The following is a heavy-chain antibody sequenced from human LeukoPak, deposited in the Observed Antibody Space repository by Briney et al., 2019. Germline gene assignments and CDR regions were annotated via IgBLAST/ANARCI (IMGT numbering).Heavy chain of an antibody. D-gene: IGHD4-23*01. CDR2: MNPNSGNT. V-gene: IGHV1-8*01. J-gene: IGHJ4*02. CDR3: ARAGGPATVDYFDY. CDR1: GYTFTSYD. Sequence: ASVKVSCKASGYTFTSYDINWVRQATGQGFEWMGWMNPNSGNTGYAQKFQGRVTMTRNTSISTAYMELSSLRSEDTAVYYCARAGGPATVDYFDYWGQGTLVTVSS.